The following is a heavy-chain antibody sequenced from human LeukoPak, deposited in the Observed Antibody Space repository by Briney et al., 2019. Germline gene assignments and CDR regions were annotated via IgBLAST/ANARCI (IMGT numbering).Heavy chain of an antibody. J-gene: IGHJ3*02. CDR2: VFHTGST. D-gene: IGHD1-26*01. Sequence: KPSETLSLTCAVSGYSISSGYYWGWIRQPPGKGLKWIGSVFHTGSTYYNPSLKSRVTISLDMSMNQFSLRPSSVTAADTAVYYCARGATGAFDIWGQGTMVTVSS. CDR3: ARGATGAFDI. CDR1: GYSISSGYY. V-gene: IGHV4-38-2*01.